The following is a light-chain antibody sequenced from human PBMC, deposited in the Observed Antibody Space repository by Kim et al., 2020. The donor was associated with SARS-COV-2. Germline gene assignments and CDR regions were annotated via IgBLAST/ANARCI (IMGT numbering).Light chain of an antibody. Sequence: SYELTQPPSVSVAPGETATIPCGKDNIGSKSVHWYQQKPGQAPMLVISYDNDRPSGIPDRFSGSNSGNTATLTIGRVEAGDEADYYCQVWDSSSDVIFGGGTQLTV. CDR3: QVWDSSSDVI. J-gene: IGLJ2*01. CDR2: YDN. V-gene: IGLV3-21*04. CDR1: NIGSKS.